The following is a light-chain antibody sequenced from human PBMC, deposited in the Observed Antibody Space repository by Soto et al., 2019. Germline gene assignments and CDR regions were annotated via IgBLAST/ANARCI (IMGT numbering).Light chain of an antibody. CDR3: QQYKSFWT. CDR1: QTITNW. V-gene: IGKV1-5*01. Sequence: GDRVTITCRSSQTITNWLAWYQQKPGKAPRLLIYDASSLESWVPSRFSGSGSGTEFTLTISSLQSEDFATYYCQQYKSFWTFGQGTKVEI. J-gene: IGKJ1*01. CDR2: DAS.